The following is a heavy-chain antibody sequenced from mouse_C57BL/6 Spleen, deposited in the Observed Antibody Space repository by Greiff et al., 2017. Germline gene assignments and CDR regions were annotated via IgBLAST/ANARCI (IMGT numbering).Heavy chain of an antibody. D-gene: IGHD2-4*01. CDR2: IYTRGGSI. J-gene: IGHJ3*01. CDR1: GYTFTSYE. CDR3: AGSTVINAWFAY. Sequence: LVESGPELVKPGASVKLSCKASGYTFTSYEINWVNQRPGQGLEWIGSIYTRGGSIKYNEKVKGKVTLTVDTSSSTAYMELNSLTSEDSAVYFCAGSTVINAWFAYWSQGTLVTVSA. V-gene: IGHV1-85*01.